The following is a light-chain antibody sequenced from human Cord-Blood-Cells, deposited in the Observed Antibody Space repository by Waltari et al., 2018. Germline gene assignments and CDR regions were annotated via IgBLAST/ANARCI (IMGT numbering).Light chain of an antibody. CDR2: EGS. CDR1: SSDVGSYNL. CDR3: CSYAGSSTSRV. J-gene: IGLJ3*02. Sequence: QSALTPPASVSGSPGQSITISCTGTSSDVGSYNLFSCYQQHPGKAPKLMIYEGSKRPSGVSNRFSGSKSGNTASLTISGLQAEDEADYYCCSYAGSSTSRVFGGGTKLTVL. V-gene: IGLV2-23*01.